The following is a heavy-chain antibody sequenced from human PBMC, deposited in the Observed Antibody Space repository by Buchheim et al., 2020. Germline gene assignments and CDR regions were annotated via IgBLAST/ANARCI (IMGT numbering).Heavy chain of an antibody. CDR1: GFTFSDYY. Sequence: VQLVESGGGLVKPGGSLRLSCAASGFTFSDYYMSWIRQAPGKGLEWVANIKQDGSEKYYVDSVKGRFTISRDNAKNSLYLQMNSLRAEDTAVYYCARDSSPILSGWFDPWGQGTL. CDR2: IKQDGSEK. D-gene: IGHD2-21*01. J-gene: IGHJ5*02. CDR3: ARDSSPILSGWFDP. V-gene: IGHV3-7*01.